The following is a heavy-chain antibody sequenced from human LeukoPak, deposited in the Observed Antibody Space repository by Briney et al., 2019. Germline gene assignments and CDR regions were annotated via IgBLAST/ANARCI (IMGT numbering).Heavy chain of an antibody. CDR3: AKDFGRPIGLLFDY. Sequence: GGSLRLSYAASGFTFSSYAMSWVRQAPGKGLEWVSAISGSGGSTYYADSVKGRFTISRDNSKNTLYLQMNSLRAEDTAVYYCAKDFGRPIGLLFDYWGQGTLVTVSS. D-gene: IGHD6-6*01. CDR2: ISGSGGST. J-gene: IGHJ4*02. V-gene: IGHV3-23*01. CDR1: GFTFSSYA.